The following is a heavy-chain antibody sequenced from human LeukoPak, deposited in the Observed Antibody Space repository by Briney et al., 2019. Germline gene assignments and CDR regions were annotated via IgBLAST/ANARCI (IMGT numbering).Heavy chain of an antibody. V-gene: IGHV3-74*01. Sequence: GGSLRLSCAASGFTFRSHWMHWVRQAPGKGLVWVSRIKGDETYTNHADSVKGRFPISRDNSKNTLSLQMNSLRAEDAAVYYCVKFRGIQHYNYHMDVWGKGTTVTVSS. CDR2: IKGDETYT. CDR1: GFTFRSHW. CDR3: VKFRGIQHYNYHMDV. J-gene: IGHJ6*03. D-gene: IGHD3-10*01.